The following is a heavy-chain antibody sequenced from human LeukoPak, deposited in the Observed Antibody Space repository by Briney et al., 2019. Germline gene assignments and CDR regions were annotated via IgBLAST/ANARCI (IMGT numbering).Heavy chain of an antibody. CDR2: IYHSGST. Sequence: SETLSLTCTVSGYSISSGYYWGWIRQPPGKGLEWIGSIYHSGSTYYNPSLKSRVTISVDTSKIQFSLKLSSVTAADTAVYYCARLALQEVGATQTYYLDYWGQGTLVTVSS. V-gene: IGHV4-38-2*02. CDR1: GYSISSGYY. D-gene: IGHD1-26*01. J-gene: IGHJ4*02. CDR3: ARLALQEVGATQTYYLDY.